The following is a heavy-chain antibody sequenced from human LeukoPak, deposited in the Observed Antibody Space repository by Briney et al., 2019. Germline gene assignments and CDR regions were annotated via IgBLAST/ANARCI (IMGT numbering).Heavy chain of an antibody. CDR2: IYHSGST. Sequence: SETLSLTCTVSGYSISSGYYWGWIRQPPGKGLEWIGSIYHSGSTYYNPSLKSRVTISVDTSKIQFSLKLSSVTAADTAVYYCARLALQEVGATQTYYLDYWGQGTLVTVSS. V-gene: IGHV4-38-2*02. CDR1: GYSISSGYY. D-gene: IGHD1-26*01. J-gene: IGHJ4*02. CDR3: ARLALQEVGATQTYYLDY.